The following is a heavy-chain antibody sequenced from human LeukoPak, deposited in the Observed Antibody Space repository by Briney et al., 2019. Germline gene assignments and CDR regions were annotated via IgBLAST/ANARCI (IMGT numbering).Heavy chain of an antibody. D-gene: IGHD6-13*01. CDR1: GFTFSNYW. CDR3: ARDPYSSSWSYGMDV. CDR2: IKQDGSET. V-gene: IGHV3-7*05. J-gene: IGHJ6*02. Sequence: PGGSRRSSCTAPGFTFSNYWMSWVRQTPEKGLEWVANIKQDGSETVYVDSVKGRFTISRDNAQTSLYLQMSSLRAEDTAVYYCARDPYSSSWSYGMDVWGQGTTVTVSS.